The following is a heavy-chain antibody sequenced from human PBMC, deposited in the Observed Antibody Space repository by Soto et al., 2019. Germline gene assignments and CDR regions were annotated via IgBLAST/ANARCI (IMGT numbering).Heavy chain of an antibody. Sequence: EVELLESGGGIVQPGGSLRVSCVASGFTFRNFVMSWVRQAPGKGLEWVSAIRGTGGETFYADSVKGRFTISRDNSKNTLYLQMNRPRDEDTALYFCAKDRGWGVVSPAHDYWGQGTLVTVSS. CDR3: AKDRGWGVVSPAHDY. J-gene: IGHJ4*02. CDR1: GFTFRNFV. CDR2: IRGTGGET. D-gene: IGHD2-21*01. V-gene: IGHV3-23*01.